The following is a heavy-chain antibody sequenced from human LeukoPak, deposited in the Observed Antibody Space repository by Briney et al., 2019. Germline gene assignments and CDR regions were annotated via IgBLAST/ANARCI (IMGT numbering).Heavy chain of an antibody. CDR2: SYSGGST. CDR3: AREVGVSAFDI. D-gene: IGHD2-21*01. J-gene: IGHJ3*02. Sequence: GGSLRLSRVASGFTVSSHYMSWVRQAPGKGVEWVSISYSGGSTYYADSVKGRFTISRHNSKNTLYLQMNSLRAEDTAVYYCAREVGVSAFDIWGQGTMVTVSS. CDR1: GFTVSSHY. V-gene: IGHV3-53*04.